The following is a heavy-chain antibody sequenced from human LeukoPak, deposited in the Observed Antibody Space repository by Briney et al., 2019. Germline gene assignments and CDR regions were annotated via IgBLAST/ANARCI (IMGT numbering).Heavy chain of an antibody. J-gene: IGHJ4*02. D-gene: IGHD5-18*01. CDR1: GFTFSSYW. CDR2: ISSSSSYI. CDR3: ARDAAYGYDRFDY. V-gene: IGHV3-21*01. Sequence: AGGSLRLSCAASGFTFSSYWMHWVRQAPGKGLEWVSSISSSSSYIYYADSVKGRFTISRDNAKKSLYLQMDSLRGEDTAVYYCARDAAYGYDRFDYWGQGTQVTVSS.